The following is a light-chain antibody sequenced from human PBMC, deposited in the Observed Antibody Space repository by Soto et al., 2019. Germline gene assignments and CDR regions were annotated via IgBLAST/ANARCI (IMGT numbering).Light chain of an antibody. J-gene: IGKJ4*01. V-gene: IGKV3-11*01. CDR2: DAS. CDR1: QSVSSY. CDR3: QQPSNWPLT. Sequence: EIVLTQSPATLSLSPGERATLSCRASQSVSSYLAWYQQKPGQAPRLLIYDASNRATGIPARFSGSGSGTDFTLTISSLEPGDFAVYYCQQPSNWPLTFGGGTKVEIK.